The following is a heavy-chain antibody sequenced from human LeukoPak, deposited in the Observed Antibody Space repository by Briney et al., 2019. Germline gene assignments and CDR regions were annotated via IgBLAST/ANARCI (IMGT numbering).Heavy chain of an antibody. V-gene: IGHV3-66*01. D-gene: IGHD6-19*01. J-gene: IGHJ1*01. Sequence: GGSLRLSCAASGFTVSSNYMSWVRQAPGKGLEWVSGIYSGGSTYYADSVKGRFTISRDNSKNTLYLQMNSLRAEDTAVHYCARDARTGYSSGWFAEYFQHWGQGTLVTVSS. CDR3: ARDARTGYSSGWFAEYFQH. CDR2: IYSGGST. CDR1: GFTVSSNY.